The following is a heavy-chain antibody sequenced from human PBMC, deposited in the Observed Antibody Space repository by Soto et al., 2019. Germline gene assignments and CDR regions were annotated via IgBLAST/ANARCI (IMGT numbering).Heavy chain of an antibody. CDR3: AGADSNYYYYGMDV. CDR2: IYYSGST. V-gene: IGHV4-59*01. Sequence: SETLSLTCTVSGDSISSYYWSWIRQPPGKGLEWIGYIYYSGSTNYNPSLKSRVTISVDTSKNQFSLKLSSVTAADTAVYYCAGADSNYYYYGMDVWAQGTTVTVSS. CDR1: GDSISSYY. J-gene: IGHJ6*02.